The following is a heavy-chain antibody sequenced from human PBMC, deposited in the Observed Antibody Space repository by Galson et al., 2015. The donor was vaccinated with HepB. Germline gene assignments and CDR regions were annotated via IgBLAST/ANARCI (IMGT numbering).Heavy chain of an antibody. CDR1: GFTFSSLG. Sequence: SLRLSCAASGFTFSSLGMTWVRQAPGKGLECVSAIGVNAGSTDYADSVKGRFTISRDNSKNVLYLQMNNLRAEDTAVYYCAKGTTNIDYWGQGTLVTAPS. CDR3: AKGTTNIDY. CDR2: IGVNAGST. J-gene: IGHJ4*02. D-gene: IGHD1-1*01. V-gene: IGHV3-23*01.